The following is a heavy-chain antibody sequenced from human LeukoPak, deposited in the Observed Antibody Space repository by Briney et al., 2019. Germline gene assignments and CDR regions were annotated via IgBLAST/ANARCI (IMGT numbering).Heavy chain of an antibody. CDR2: VDPEDGET. CDR3: ATIEYSSPSRAFDI. D-gene: IGHD6-6*01. CDR1: GCTFTDYY. J-gene: IGHJ3*02. V-gene: IGHV1-69-2*01. Sequence: ATVKISCKVSGCTFTDYYMHWVQQAPGKGLEWMGLVDPEDGETIYAEKFQGRVTITADTSTDTAYMELSSLRSEDTAVYYCATIEYSSPSRAFDIWGQGTMVTVSS.